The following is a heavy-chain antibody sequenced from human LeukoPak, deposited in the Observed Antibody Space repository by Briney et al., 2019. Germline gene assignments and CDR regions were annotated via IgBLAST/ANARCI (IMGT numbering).Heavy chain of an antibody. V-gene: IGHV4-59*01. J-gene: IGHJ4*02. CDR3: ARSVTMPADY. Sequence: PSETLSLTCTVSGGSISSYYWSWIRQPQGKGLEWIGYIYYSGSTNYNPSRKSRVTISVDTSKNQFSLKLSSVTAADTAVYYCARSVTMPADYWGQGTLVTVSS. CDR2: IYYSGST. D-gene: IGHD3-10*01. CDR1: GGSISSYY.